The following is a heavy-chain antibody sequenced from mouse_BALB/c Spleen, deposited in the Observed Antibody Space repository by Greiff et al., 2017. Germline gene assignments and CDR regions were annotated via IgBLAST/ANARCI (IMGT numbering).Heavy chain of an antibody. V-gene: IGHV7-3*02. CDR1: GFTFTDYY. CDR2: IRNKANGYTT. Sequence: EVQLVESGGGLVQPGGSLRLSCATSGFTFTDYYMSWVRQPPGKALEWLGFIRNKANGYTTEYSASVKGRFTISRDNSQSILYLQMNTLRAEDSATYYCARDEGSLYFDYWGQGTTLTVSS. CDR3: ARDEGSLYFDY. J-gene: IGHJ2*01.